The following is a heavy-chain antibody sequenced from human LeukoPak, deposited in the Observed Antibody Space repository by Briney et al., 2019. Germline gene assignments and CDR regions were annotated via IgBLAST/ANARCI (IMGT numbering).Heavy chain of an antibody. D-gene: IGHD3-16*01. CDR1: GYTFTSYD. Sequence: ASVKVSCKASGYTFTSYDINWVRQATGQGLEWMGWMNPNSGNTGYAQKFQGRVTMTRNTSISTAYMELSSLRSEDTAVYYCARVPRTSPSYYFDYWGQGTLVAVSS. CDR3: ARVPRTSPSYYFDY. CDR2: MNPNSGNT. J-gene: IGHJ4*02. V-gene: IGHV1-8*01.